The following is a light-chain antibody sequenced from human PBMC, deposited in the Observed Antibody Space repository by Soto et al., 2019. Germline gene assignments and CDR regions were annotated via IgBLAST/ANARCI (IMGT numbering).Light chain of an antibody. CDR1: SSDVGGYDY. Sequence: QSALTQPASVSGSPGQSITISCTGTSSDVGGYDYVSWYQQHPGRAPKLMIYDVSNRPSGVSNRFSGSKSGNTASLIISGLQAEDEAGYYCSSYTSSNTLVFGGGTKLTVL. J-gene: IGLJ2*01. CDR3: SSYTSSNTLV. V-gene: IGLV2-14*01. CDR2: DVS.